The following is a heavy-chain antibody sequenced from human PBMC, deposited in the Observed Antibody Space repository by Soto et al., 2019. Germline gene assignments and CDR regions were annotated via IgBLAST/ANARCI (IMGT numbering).Heavy chain of an antibody. Sequence: SETLSLTCTVSGGSISSGGYYWSWIRQHPGKGLEWIGYIYYSGSTYYNPSLKSRVTISVDTSKNQFSLKLSSVTAADTAVYYCARVGCSSTSCYPSWFDPWGQGTLVTVSS. V-gene: IGHV4-31*03. CDR1: GGSISSGGYY. CDR2: IYYSGST. D-gene: IGHD2-2*01. CDR3: ARVGCSSTSCYPSWFDP. J-gene: IGHJ5*02.